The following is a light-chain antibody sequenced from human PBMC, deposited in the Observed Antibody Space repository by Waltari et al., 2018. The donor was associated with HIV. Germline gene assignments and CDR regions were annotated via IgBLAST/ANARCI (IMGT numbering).Light chain of an antibody. CDR3: SSYTSSSTLEVV. CDR2: DVS. CDR1: SSDVGGYNY. V-gene: IGLV2-14*03. Sequence: ASVSGSPGQSITISCTGTSSDVGGYNYVSWYQQHPGKAPKLMIYDVSNRPSGVSNRFSGSKSGNTASLTISGLQAEDEADYYCSSYTSSSTLEVVFGGGTKLTVL. J-gene: IGLJ2*01.